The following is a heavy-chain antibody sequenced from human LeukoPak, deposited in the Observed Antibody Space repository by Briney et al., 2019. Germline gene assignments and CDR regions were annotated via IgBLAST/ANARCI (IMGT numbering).Heavy chain of an antibody. CDR2: INPDGTTT. Sequence: GGSLRLSCAASGFTFSSYWMHWVRHPLGKGLVWVSRINPDGTTTNYADSVKGRFTISRDNAKNTLYLQMNSLTVEDTALYYCVRIATVTTPDYWGQGTLVTVAS. CDR3: VRIATVTTPDY. J-gene: IGHJ4*02. V-gene: IGHV3-74*01. CDR1: GFTFSSYW. D-gene: IGHD4-17*01.